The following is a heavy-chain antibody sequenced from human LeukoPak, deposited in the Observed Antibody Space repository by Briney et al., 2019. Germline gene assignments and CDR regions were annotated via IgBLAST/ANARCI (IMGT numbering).Heavy chain of an antibody. J-gene: IGHJ3*01. CDR1: GYTFTSLV. CDR3: ARGWEVDRDGAFDV. Sequence: ASVKVSCKASGYTFTSLVINWVRQATGQGLEWMGWMNPNSGNTGYAQKFQGRVTMTRDTSVDTAYMELNSLISEDTAMYYCARGWEVDRDGAFDVWGQGTMVTVSP. CDR2: MNPNSGNT. D-gene: IGHD1-26*01. V-gene: IGHV1-8*01.